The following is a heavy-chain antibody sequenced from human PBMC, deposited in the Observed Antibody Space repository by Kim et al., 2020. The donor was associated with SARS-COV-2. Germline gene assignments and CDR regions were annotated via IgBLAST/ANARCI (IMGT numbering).Heavy chain of an antibody. J-gene: IGHJ6*03. CDR1: GGSFSGYY. Sequence: SETLSLTCAVYGGSFSGYYWSWIRQPPGKGLEWIGEINHSGSTNYNPSLKSRVTISVDTSKNQFSLKLSSVTAADTAVYYCARGRFIRREKTYYYYMDGWGKGTTVTVSS. CDR2: INHSGST. V-gene: IGHV4-34*01. D-gene: IGHD3-10*01. CDR3: ARGRFIRREKTYYYYMDG.